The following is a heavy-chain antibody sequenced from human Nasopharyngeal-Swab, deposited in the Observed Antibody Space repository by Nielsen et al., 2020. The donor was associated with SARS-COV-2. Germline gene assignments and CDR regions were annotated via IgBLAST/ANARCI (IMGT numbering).Heavy chain of an antibody. J-gene: IGHJ6*03. CDR3: ARSGRITIFGVFINYYYYMDV. V-gene: IGHV1-46*01. Sequence: CVRHAPGRVLEWTGIINPTGGSTSYAQKFQGRVTMTRDTSTSTVYMELSSLRSEDTAVYYCARSGRITIFGVFINYYYYMDVWGKGTTVTVSS. CDR2: INPTGGST. D-gene: IGHD3-3*01.